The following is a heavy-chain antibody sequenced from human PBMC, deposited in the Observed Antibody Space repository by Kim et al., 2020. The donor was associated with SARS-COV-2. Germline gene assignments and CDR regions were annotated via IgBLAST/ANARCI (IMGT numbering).Heavy chain of an antibody. CDR3: ARDRRAAGSGSYFMDV. D-gene: IGHD3-10*01. V-gene: IGHV4-31*02. Sequence: SLKSRVTISVDTSKNQFSLKLSSVTAADTAVYYCARDRRAAGSGSYFMDVWGQGTTVTVSS. J-gene: IGHJ6*02.